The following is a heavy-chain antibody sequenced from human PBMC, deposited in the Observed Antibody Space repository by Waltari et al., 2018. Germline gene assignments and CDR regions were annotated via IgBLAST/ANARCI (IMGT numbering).Heavy chain of an antibody. J-gene: IGHJ4*02. D-gene: IGHD3-22*01. CDR3: VRQAPDSSGFFPNYFDS. CDR2: IYYSGRT. CDR1: KASITSGVYF. Sequence: QLQLNMSGPGLVKPSETLSLTCAVSKASITSGVYFWGWIRQPPGKGLECVGVIYYSGRTFYHPSLKSRVTISVDKSKNLFSLRLRSVTAADTAVYYCVRQAPDSSGFFPNYFDSWGQGTLVTVSS. V-gene: IGHV4-39*01.